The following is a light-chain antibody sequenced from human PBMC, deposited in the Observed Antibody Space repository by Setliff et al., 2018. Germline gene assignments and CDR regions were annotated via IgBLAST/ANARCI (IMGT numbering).Light chain of an antibody. V-gene: IGLV2-14*03. CDR3: ISYLYSQTLYV. Sequence: QSALTQPASVSGSPGQTIILSCTGTGSDVGGYDYISWYQLHPGKVPKLMIYDVINRPSGVSDRFPGSKSGNTASLTISGLQAEDEATYYCISYLYSQTLYVFGTGTKVTVL. J-gene: IGLJ1*01. CDR2: DVI. CDR1: GSDVGGYDY.